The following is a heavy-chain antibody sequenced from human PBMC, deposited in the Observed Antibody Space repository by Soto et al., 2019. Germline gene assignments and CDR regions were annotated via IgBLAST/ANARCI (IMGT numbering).Heavy chain of an antibody. CDR3: VHLHYDGAGRRDVDV. V-gene: IGHV2-5*02. J-gene: IGHJ6*04. CDR2: LYWADDK. CDR1: GFSFSTTGMG. D-gene: IGHD3-10*01. Sequence: QITLKESGPTLVRPTETLTLTCSFSGFSFSTTGMGVGWVRQPPGEALEWLALLYWADDKRYSPSLKSRLPITADTSKNQVVLIMTSMDVMDMDTYSCVHLHYDGAGRRDVDVGGEGITFTVSS.